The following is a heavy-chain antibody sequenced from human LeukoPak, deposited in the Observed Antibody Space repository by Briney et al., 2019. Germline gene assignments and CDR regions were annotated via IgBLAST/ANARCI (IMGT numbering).Heavy chain of an antibody. Sequence: PSQTLSLTCTVSGGSISSGVYYWSWIRQHPGKGLEWIGYIYYSGSTYYNPSLKSRVTISVDTSKNQFSLKLSSVTAADTAVYYCAREPAFGVVSYYFDYWGQGTLVTVSS. CDR3: AREPAFGVVSYYFDY. CDR2: IYYSGST. CDR1: GGSISSGVYY. V-gene: IGHV4-31*03. D-gene: IGHD3-3*01. J-gene: IGHJ4*02.